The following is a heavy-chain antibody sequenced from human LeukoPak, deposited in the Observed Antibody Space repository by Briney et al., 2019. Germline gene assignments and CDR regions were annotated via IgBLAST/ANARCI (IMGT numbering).Heavy chain of an antibody. CDR1: GFTFSSYW. V-gene: IGHV3-7*03. J-gene: IGHJ4*02. D-gene: IGHD6-6*01. CDR2: INKDGSVQ. CDR3: ARIGYSSSSLDL. Sequence: GGSLRLSCAASGFTFSSYWMTWVRQAPGKGLEWVANINKDGSVQYYVDSVKGRFTISRDNAKNSVYLQMNSLRAEGTAIYNCARIGYSSSSLDLWGRGTLVTVSS.